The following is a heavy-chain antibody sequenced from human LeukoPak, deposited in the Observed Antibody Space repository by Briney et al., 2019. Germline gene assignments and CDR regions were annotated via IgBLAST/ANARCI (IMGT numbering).Heavy chain of an antibody. V-gene: IGHV4-39*07. CDR2: FYYSGST. CDR3: ARPAVAAFYYFDY. J-gene: IGHJ4*02. D-gene: IGHD6-19*01. CDR1: GGSISRSHYY. Sequence: SETLSLTCTVSGGSISRSHYYWGWIRQPPGKGLEWIGSFYYSGSTHYNPSLKSRVTISVDTSKNQFCLKLSSVTAAATAVYYCARPAVAAFYYFDYWGQRTLVTVSS.